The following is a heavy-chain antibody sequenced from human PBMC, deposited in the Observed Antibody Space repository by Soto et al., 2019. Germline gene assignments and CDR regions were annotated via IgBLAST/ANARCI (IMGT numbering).Heavy chain of an antibody. D-gene: IGHD3-10*02. CDR2: ISYDGSDI. V-gene: IGHV3-30*03. J-gene: IGHJ4*02. Sequence: GGSLRLSCVVSGFIFSNYGMHWVRQAPGKGLEWVAFISYDGSDILYADSVKGRFTISRDNSKSTLFLHMNRPTAEDTAIYFCAIVRVADSSLGHWGQGTLVTVSS. CDR3: AIVRVADSSLGH. CDR1: GFIFSNYG.